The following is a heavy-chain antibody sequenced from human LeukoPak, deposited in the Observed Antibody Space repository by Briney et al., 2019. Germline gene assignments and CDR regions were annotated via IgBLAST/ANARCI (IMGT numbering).Heavy chain of an antibody. CDR2: ISSSSYDT. J-gene: IGHJ4*02. CDR1: GFSFSDYC. V-gene: IGHV3-11*06. CDR3: ARETLVPGDY. Sequence: GGSLRLSCAASGFSFSDYCMSWVRQAPGKGLEWVSYISSSSYDTNYADSVKGRFTISRDNAKNSLFLQMNSLRAEDTAVYYCARETLVPGDYWGQGTLVTVSS. D-gene: IGHD2-8*02.